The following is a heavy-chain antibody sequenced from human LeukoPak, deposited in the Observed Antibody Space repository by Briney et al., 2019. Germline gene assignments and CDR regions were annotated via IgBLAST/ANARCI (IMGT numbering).Heavy chain of an antibody. D-gene: IGHD2-8*01. CDR2: IYYSGST. CDR3: AGAPLYPPLHWFDP. J-gene: IGHJ5*02. V-gene: IGHV4-59*01. Sequence: PSETLSLTCTVSGGSISSYYWGWIRQPPGKGLEWIGYIYYSGSTNYNPSLKSRVTIPVDTSKNQFSLKLSSVTAADTAVYYCAGAPLYPPLHWFDPWGQGTLVTVSS. CDR1: GGSISSYY.